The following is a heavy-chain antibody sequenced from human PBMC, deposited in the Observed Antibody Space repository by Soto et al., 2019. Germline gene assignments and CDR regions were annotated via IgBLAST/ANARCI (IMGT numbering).Heavy chain of an antibody. CDR2: ISSGSSTI. J-gene: IGHJ6*03. D-gene: IGHD2-2*01. CDR1: GFTFSTYS. V-gene: IGHV3-48*01. Sequence: PGGSLRLSCAASGFTFSTYSMNWVRQAPGKGLEWVSYISSGSSTICYADSVKGRFTISRDNAKNSLYLQMDSPRAEDTAVYYATRSAYMDVWGTGTTVTVSS. CDR3: TRSAYMDV.